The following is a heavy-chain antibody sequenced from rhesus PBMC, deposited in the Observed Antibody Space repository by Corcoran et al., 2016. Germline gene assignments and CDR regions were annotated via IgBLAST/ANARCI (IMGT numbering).Heavy chain of an antibody. CDR3: ARGVWGSSYFDY. Sequence: QVTLKESGPALVKPTQTLTLTCTFSGFSLTTSGMGVGWIRQPPGKALEWLALINWDDDKRYSTSLKSRLTISKDTSKNQVVLTMTNMDPVDTATYYCARGVWGSSYFDYWGQGVLVTVSS. CDR1: GFSLTTSGMG. CDR2: INWDDDK. D-gene: IGHD3-34*01. V-gene: IGHV2-174*01. J-gene: IGHJ4*01.